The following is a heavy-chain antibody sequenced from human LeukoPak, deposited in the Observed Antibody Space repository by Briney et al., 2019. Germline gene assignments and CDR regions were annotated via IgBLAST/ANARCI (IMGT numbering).Heavy chain of an antibody. CDR2: INHSGST. CDR3: ARGVVVVAVHAFDI. D-gene: IGHD2-15*01. CDR1: GGSFSGYY. J-gene: IGHJ3*02. V-gene: IGHV4-34*01. Sequence: SETLSLTCAVYGGSFSGYYWSWIRQPPGKGLEWIGEINHSGSTNYNPSLKSRVTISVDTSKNQFSLKLSSVTAADTAVYYCARGVVVVAVHAFDIWGQGTMVTVSS.